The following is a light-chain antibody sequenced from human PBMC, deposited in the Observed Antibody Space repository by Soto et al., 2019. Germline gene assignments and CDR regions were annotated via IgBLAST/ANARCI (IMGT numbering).Light chain of an antibody. J-gene: IGKJ1*01. Sequence: EIVLTQSPGTLSLSPGKRATLSCRASQSISSSYLAWYQQRPGQAPRLLIYGASNRATGIPDRFSGSGSGTDFTLTISSLQSEDFAVYYCQQYNNWPQTFGQGTKVDIK. V-gene: IGKV3-20*01. CDR3: QQYNNWPQT. CDR1: QSISSSY. CDR2: GAS.